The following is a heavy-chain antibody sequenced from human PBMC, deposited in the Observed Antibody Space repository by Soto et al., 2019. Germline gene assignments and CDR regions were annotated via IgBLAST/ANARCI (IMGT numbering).Heavy chain of an antibody. CDR2: INAGNGNT. CDR3: ARDGAVAGDSNFDY. J-gene: IGHJ4*02. Sequence: SGKVSCKASGYTFTRYAMHWVRQAPGQRLEWMGWINAGNGNTKYSQKFQGRVTITTDTSASTAYMELSSLRSEDTAVYYCARDGAVAGDSNFDYWGQGTLVTVSS. CDR1: GYTFTRYA. D-gene: IGHD6-19*01. V-gene: IGHV1-3*01.